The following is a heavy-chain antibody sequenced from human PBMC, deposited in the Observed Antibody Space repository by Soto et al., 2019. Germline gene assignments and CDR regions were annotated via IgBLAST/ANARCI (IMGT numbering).Heavy chain of an antibody. CDR3: VIRTANFYAEFDF. V-gene: IGHV3-9*01. CDR1: GFYFDNYA. J-gene: IGHJ4*02. CDR2: LSGNSDIV. D-gene: IGHD2-21*02. Sequence: SLRLSCDTSGFYFDNYAMHWVPQAPGRGPEWVSGLSGNSDIVAYADSVKGRFTISRDNAKKSLYPQMNHLRPEDKGLYYCVIRTANFYAEFDFCGQGTLVTVSS.